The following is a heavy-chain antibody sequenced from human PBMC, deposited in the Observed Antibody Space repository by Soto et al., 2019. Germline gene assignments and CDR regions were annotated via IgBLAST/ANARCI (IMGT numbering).Heavy chain of an antibody. CDR3: AKQENGGSRGDRFDY. V-gene: IGHV5-51*01. D-gene: IGHD2-8*01. CDR2: IYPADSDA. Sequence: EVQLVQSGAEVKKPGESLKISCKGSGFSFTNYWIGWVRQMPGKGLEWMGIIYPADSDARYSPSFQGQVTISADKSIXTAYPQWSSLKASDTAMYYCAKQENGGSRGDRFDYWGQGTLVTVSS. J-gene: IGHJ4*02. CDR1: GFSFTNYW.